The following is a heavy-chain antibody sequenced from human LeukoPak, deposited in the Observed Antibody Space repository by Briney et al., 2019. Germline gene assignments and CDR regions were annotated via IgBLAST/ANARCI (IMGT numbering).Heavy chain of an antibody. V-gene: IGHV7-4-1*02. D-gene: IGHD2-15*01. CDR2: INTNTGNP. J-gene: IGHJ5*02. CDR3: ARDADRERDIVVVVADGGDWFDP. CDR1: GYTFTSYA. Sequence: VASVKVSCTASGYTFTSYAMNWVRQAPGQGLEWMGWINTNTGNPTYAQGFTGRFVFSLDTSVSTAYLQISSLKAEDTAVYYCARDADRERDIVVVVADGGDWFDPWGQGTLVTVSS.